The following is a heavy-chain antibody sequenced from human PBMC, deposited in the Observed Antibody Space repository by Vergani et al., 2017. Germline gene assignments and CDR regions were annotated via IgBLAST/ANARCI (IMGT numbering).Heavy chain of an antibody. CDR1: GYSITSGYY. J-gene: IGHJ6*02. V-gene: IGHV4-38-2*02. Sequence: QVQLLESGPGLLKPSETLSLTCSVSGYSITSGYYWGWIRQPPGRGLEWIGSIYHTGSAYSNPSLKSRVTVSVDPSMNQVSLKRNSVTAADTAVYYCARDGGGYCSSTSCHGGYYYYYGMDVWGQGTTVTVSS. CDR3: ARDGGGYCSSTSCHGGYYYYYGMDV. CDR2: IYHTGSA. D-gene: IGHD2-2*01.